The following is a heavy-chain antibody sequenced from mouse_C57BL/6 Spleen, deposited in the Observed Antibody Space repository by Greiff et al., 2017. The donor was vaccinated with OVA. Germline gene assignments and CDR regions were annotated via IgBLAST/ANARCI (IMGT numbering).Heavy chain of an antibody. D-gene: IGHD4-1*01. CDR1: GYTFTDHT. J-gene: IGHJ2*01. V-gene: IGHV1-78*01. CDR2: IYLRDDST. CDR3: ARRLTGRNYFDY. Sequence: VKLVESDAELVKPGASVKISCKVSGYTFTDHTIHWMKQRPEQGLEWIGNIYLRDDSTKYNEKFKGKATLTADKSSSTAYMQLNSLTSEDSAVYFCARRLTGRNYFDYWGKGTTLTVSS.